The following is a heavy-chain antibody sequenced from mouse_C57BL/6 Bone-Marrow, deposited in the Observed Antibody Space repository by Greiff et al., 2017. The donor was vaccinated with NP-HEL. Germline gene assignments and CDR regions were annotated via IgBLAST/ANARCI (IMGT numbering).Heavy chain of an antibody. CDR3: AREGLRNAMDY. CDR1: GYTFTNYW. Sequence: QVQLQQSGAELVRPGTSVKMSCKASGYTFTNYWIGWAKQRPGHGLEWIGDIYPGGGYTNYNEKFKGKATLTADKSSSTAYMQFISLTSEDSAIYYCAREGLRNAMDYWGQGTSVTVSS. J-gene: IGHJ4*01. D-gene: IGHD2-4*01. CDR2: IYPGGGYT. V-gene: IGHV1-63*01.